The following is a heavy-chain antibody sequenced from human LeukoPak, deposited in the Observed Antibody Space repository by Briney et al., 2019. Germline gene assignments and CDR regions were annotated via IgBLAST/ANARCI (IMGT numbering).Heavy chain of an antibody. CDR1: GYTFTDYY. V-gene: IGHV1-2*02. D-gene: IGHD6-19*01. CDR2: INPKSGGT. CDR3: ASGGVAVSGSAIDY. J-gene: IGHJ4*02. Sequence: ASVKVSCKASGYTFTDYYMHWVRQAPGQELECMGWINPKSGGTNFAQKFQGRVAMTRDTSISTAYMELSRLTSDDTAVYYCASGGVAVSGSAIDYWGQGTLVTVSS.